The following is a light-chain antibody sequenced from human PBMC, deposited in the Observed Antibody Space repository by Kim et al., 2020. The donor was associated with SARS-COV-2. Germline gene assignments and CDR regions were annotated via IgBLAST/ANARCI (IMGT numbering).Light chain of an antibody. CDR1: QSISSW. V-gene: IGKV1-5*03. Sequence: ASVGDRVTITCRASQSISSWLAWYQQKPGKAPKLLIYKASSLESGVPSRFSGSGSGTEFTLTISSLQPDDFATYYCQQYNSFPITFGQGTRLEIK. CDR2: KAS. CDR3: QQYNSFPIT. J-gene: IGKJ5*01.